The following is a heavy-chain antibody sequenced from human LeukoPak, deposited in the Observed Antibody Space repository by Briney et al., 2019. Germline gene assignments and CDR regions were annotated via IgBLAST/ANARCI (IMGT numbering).Heavy chain of an antibody. V-gene: IGHV3-21*01. J-gene: IGHJ3*02. D-gene: IGHD3-22*01. CDR1: GFTFSSYS. Sequence: GGSLRLSCAASGFTFSSYSMNWVRQAPGKGLEGGSSISSSRRYIYYADAVKGRFTISTHNAKNSLYLQMNSLRAEDTAVYYCASFGSSGFAFDIWGQGTMVTVSS. CDR3: ASFGSSGFAFDI. CDR2: ISSSRRYI.